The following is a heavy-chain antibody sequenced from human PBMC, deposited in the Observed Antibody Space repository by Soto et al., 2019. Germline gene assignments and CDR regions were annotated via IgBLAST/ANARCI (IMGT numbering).Heavy chain of an antibody. D-gene: IGHD2-15*01. V-gene: IGHV1-69*06. CDR1: GGTFSSYA. CDR2: IIPIFGTA. J-gene: IGHJ6*02. CDR3: ASHFTGVLVLGASPPGGDNYGWDV. Sequence: GASVKVSCKASGGTFSSYAISWVRQAPGQGLEWMGGIIPIFGTANYAQKFQGRVTITADKSTSTAYMELSSLRSDDTAVYYCASHFTGVLVLGASPPGGDNYGWDVWGQGTTVTVSS.